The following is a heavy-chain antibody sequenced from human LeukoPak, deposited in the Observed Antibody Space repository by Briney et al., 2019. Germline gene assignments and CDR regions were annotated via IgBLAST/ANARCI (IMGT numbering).Heavy chain of an antibody. J-gene: IGHJ4*02. CDR1: GGTFSSYA. CDR2: IIPILGIA. D-gene: IGHD3-22*01. V-gene: IGHV1-69*04. Sequence: SVKVSCKASGGTFSSYAISWVRQAPGQGLEWMGRIIPILGIANYAQKLQGRVTMTTDTSTSTAYMELRSLRSDDTAVYYCARVGSKYYYDSSGYYLNYFDYWGQGTLVTVSS. CDR3: ARVGSKYYYDSSGYYLNYFDY.